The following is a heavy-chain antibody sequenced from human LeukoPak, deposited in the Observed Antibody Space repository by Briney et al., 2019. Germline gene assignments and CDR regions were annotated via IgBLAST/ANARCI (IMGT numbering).Heavy chain of an antibody. V-gene: IGHV4-4*02. J-gene: IGHJ4*02. CDR3: ARQKGWLDY. CDR2: IYYSESA. Sequence: SETLSLTCAVSGGSFSNSHWWSWVRQPPGKGLEWIGEIYYSESANYNPSLKSRVTISVDKSKNQFSLKLTSVTAADTAVYYCARQKGWLDYWGQGTLVTVSS. D-gene: IGHD5-24*01. CDR1: GGSFSNSHW.